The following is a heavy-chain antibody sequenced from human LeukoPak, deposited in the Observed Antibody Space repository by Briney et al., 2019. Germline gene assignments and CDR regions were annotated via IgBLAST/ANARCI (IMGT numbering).Heavy chain of an antibody. J-gene: IGHJ4*02. Sequence: ASVKVSCKASGYTFTSYAMHWVRQAPGQRLEWMGWINAGNGNTKYSQKFQGRVTITRDTSASTAYMELSSLRSEDTAVYYCASRGAAAGPFGYWGQGTLVTVSS. D-gene: IGHD6-13*01. V-gene: IGHV1-3*01. CDR3: ASRGAAAGPFGY. CDR2: INAGNGNT. CDR1: GYTFTSYA.